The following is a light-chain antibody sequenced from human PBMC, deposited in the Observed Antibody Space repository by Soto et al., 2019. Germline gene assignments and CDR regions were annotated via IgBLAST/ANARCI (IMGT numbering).Light chain of an antibody. J-gene: IGKJ1*01. V-gene: IGKV3-15*01. CDR3: QNYNSLLWT. CDR1: QSVSSK. Sequence: EIVMTQSPATLSVSPGERATLSCRTSQSVSSKLAWYQQKPGQAPRLLIYDASTRATGTPARFSGSGSGTELTLTINSRQSEDVVVYYCQNYNSLLWTVGQGTKVEIK. CDR2: DAS.